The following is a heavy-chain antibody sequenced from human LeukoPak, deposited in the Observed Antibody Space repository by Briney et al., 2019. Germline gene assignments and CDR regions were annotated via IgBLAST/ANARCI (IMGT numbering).Heavy chain of an antibody. CDR2: TYYRSKWYN. V-gene: IGHV6-1*01. CDR3: ARDGPEWELRRSFAFDI. D-gene: IGHD1-26*01. J-gene: IGHJ3*02. Sequence: SQTLSLTCAISGDSVSSNSAAWNWIRQSPSRGLEWLGRTYYRSKWYNDYAVSVKSRITINPDTSKNQFSLQLNSVTPEDTAVYYCARDGPEWELRRSFAFDIWGQGTMVTVSS. CDR1: GDSVSSNSAA.